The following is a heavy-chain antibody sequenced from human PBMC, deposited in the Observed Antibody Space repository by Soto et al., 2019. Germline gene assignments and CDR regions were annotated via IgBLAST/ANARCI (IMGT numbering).Heavy chain of an antibody. J-gene: IGHJ4*02. CDR2: IYYSGST. CDR1: GGSISSYY. Sequence: PSETLSLTCTVSGGSISSYYWSWIRQPPGKGLEWIGYIYYSGSTNYNPSLKSRVTISVDTSKNQFSLKLSSVTAADTAVYYCSRHAGIQLWAYYFDYWGQGTLVTVS. D-gene: IGHD5-18*01. V-gene: IGHV4-59*08. CDR3: SRHAGIQLWAYYFDY.